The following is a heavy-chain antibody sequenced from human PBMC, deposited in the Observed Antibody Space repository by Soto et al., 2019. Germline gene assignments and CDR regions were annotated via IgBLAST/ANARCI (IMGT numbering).Heavy chain of an antibody. J-gene: IGHJ5*02. CDR1: GFTFDDYA. CDR2: ISWNSGSI. Sequence: GGSLRLSCAASGFTFDDYAMHWVRQAPGKGLEWVSGISWNSGSIGYADSVKGRFTISRDNAKNSLYLQMNSLRAEDTALYYCAKGLYLSYSSGWQNWFDPWGQGTLVTVSS. CDR3: AKGLYLSYSSGWQNWFDP. D-gene: IGHD6-19*01. V-gene: IGHV3-9*01.